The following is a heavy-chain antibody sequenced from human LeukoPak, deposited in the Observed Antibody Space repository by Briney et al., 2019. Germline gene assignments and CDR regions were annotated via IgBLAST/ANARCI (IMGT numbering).Heavy chain of an antibody. CDR1: GFTFSGSA. V-gene: IGHV3-73*01. Sequence: GGSLRLSCAASGFTFSGSAMHWVRQASGKGLEWVGRIRSKANSYATAYAASVKGRFTISRDDSKNTAYLQMNSLETEDTAVYYCTRLASSYCSGGSCYLDYWGQGTLVTVSS. J-gene: IGHJ4*02. D-gene: IGHD2-15*01. CDR2: IRSKANSYAT. CDR3: TRLASSYCSGGSCYLDY.